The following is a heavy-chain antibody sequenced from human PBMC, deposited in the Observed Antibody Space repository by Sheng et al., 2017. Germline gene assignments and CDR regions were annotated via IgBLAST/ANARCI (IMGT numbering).Heavy chain of an antibody. D-gene: IGHD6-6*01. CDR1: GGSFSGYY. V-gene: IGHV4-34*01. Sequence: QVQLQQWGAGLLKPSETLSLTCAVYGGSFSGYYWSWIRQPPGKGLEWIGEINHSGSTNYNPSLKSRVTISVDTSKNQFSLKLSSVTAADTAVYYCASFSSFYYYYYGMDVWGQGTTVTVSS. CDR2: INHSGST. J-gene: IGHJ6*02. CDR3: ASFSSFYYYYYGMDV.